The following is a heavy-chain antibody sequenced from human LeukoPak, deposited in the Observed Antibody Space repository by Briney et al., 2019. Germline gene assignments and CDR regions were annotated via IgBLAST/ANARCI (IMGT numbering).Heavy chain of an antibody. D-gene: IGHD4-23*01. J-gene: IGHJ6*02. Sequence: SVKVFCKASGGTFSSYAISWVRQAPGQGLEWMGGIIPIFGTANYAQKFQGRVTITADESTSTAYMELSSLRSEDTAVYYCARFNDRLAGLRWYYYGMDVWGQGTTVTVSS. CDR3: ARFNDRLAGLRWYYYGMDV. V-gene: IGHV1-69*13. CDR2: IIPIFGTA. CDR1: GGTFSSYA.